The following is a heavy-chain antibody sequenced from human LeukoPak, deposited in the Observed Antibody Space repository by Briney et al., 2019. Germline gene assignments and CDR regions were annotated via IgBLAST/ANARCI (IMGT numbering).Heavy chain of an antibody. CDR2: ISYDGSNK. J-gene: IGHJ4*02. Sequence: GGSLRLSCAASGFPFSNYAIHWVRQAPGKGLEWVAVISYDGSNKNYADSVKGRFTFSRDNSKNTLYLQMNSLRAEDTAVYYCAIRGSFDYWGQGTLVTVSS. CDR3: AIRGSFDY. D-gene: IGHD3-10*01. V-gene: IGHV3-30-3*01. CDR1: GFPFSNYA.